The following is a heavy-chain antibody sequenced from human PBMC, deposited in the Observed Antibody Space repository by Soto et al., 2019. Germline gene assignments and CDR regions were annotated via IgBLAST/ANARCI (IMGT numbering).Heavy chain of an antibody. D-gene: IGHD2-15*01. J-gene: IGHJ1*01. CDR3: TTDLWRIAVVVGSTGYFNH. CDR1: GVTFSDAW. Sequence: AXGSLKLSCSASGVTFSDAWMSWVRQAPGKGLDWVGRIKSKSDGGTTEYAAPVRGRFTISRDDSKNTLYLQMNSLKTEDTAVYYCTTDLWRIAVVVGSTGYFNHWGQGTPVTVSS. V-gene: IGHV3-15*01. CDR2: IKSKSDGGTT.